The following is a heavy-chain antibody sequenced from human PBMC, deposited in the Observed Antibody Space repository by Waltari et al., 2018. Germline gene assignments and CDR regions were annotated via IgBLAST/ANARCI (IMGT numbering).Heavy chain of an antibody. J-gene: IGHJ6*03. D-gene: IGHD3-10*01. V-gene: IGHV4-34*01. CDR3: ARGRGYYYYMDV. Sequence: QVPLQQWGAGLLQPPETLSLTCAVYGGSLCCYSGSWLRQPPGKGLEWSGEINHSGSTNYNPSLKSRVTISVDTSKNQFSLKLSSVTAADTAVYYCARGRGYYYYMDVWGKGTTVTVSS. CDR2: INHSGST. CDR1: GGSLCCYS.